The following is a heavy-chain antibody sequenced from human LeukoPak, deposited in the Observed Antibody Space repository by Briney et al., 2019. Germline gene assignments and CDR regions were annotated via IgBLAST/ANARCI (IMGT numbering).Heavy chain of an antibody. J-gene: IGHJ6*02. V-gene: IGHV4-59*08. CDR3: ARRGTLGHIHGMDV. D-gene: IGHD1-26*01. CDR1: GGSISSYY. CDR2: IYYSGST. Sequence: SETLSLTCTVSGGSISSYYWSWIRQPPGKGLEGMGYIYYSGSTNYNPSLKSRVTISVDTSKNQFSLKLSSVTAADTAVYYCARRGTLGHIHGMDVWGQGPTVTVSS.